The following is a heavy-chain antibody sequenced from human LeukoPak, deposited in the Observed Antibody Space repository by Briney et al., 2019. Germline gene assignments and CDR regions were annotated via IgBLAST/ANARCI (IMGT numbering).Heavy chain of an antibody. V-gene: IGHV1-2*02. D-gene: IGHD1-26*01. J-gene: IGHJ4*02. Sequence: GASVKVSCKASGYTFTDYSMHWVRQAPGQGLEWMGYINPNSGGTNYAQKFQGRVTITRDTSTSTAYMELYSLRSDDTAVYYCRATVDYWGQGTLVTVSS. CDR3: RATVDY. CDR1: GYTFTDYS. CDR2: INPNSGGT.